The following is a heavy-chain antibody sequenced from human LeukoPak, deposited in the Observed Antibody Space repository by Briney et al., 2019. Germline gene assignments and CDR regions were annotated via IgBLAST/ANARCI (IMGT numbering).Heavy chain of an antibody. Sequence: GGSLRLSCAASGFPFSHYWMSWVRQAPGKGLEWVANIRQDGSEQYYLDSVKGRFTISKDNADNSLYLQMNSLRCADTAIYYCARGISAARRYYFDSWGQGILVTVS. D-gene: IGHD6-6*01. V-gene: IGHV3-7*01. CDR2: IRQDGSEQ. CDR3: ARGISAARRYYFDS. CDR1: GFPFSHYW. J-gene: IGHJ4*02.